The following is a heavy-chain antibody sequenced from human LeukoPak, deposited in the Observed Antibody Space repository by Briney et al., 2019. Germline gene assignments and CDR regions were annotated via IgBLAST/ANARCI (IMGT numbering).Heavy chain of an antibody. CDR1: GFPFSTYS. J-gene: IGHJ4*02. D-gene: IGHD6-19*01. Sequence: AGGSLRLSCAASGFPFSTYSINWVRQAPGKGLEWVSSISSGSTYIYYADSVKGRCTISRDNAKNSLSLQMNSLRADDTAVYYCARGSGSGWSWGTNYFDYWGQGSLVTVSS. V-gene: IGHV3-21*01. CDR2: ISSGSTYI. CDR3: ARGSGSGWSWGTNYFDY.